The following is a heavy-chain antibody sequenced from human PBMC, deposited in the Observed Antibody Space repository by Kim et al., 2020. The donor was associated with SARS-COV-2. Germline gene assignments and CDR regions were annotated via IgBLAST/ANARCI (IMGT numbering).Heavy chain of an antibody. CDR1: GGSISSGGYY. Sequence: SETLSLTCTVSGGSISSGGYYWSWIRQHPGKGLEWIGYIYYSGSTYYNPSLKSRVTISVDTSKNQFSLKLSSVTAADTAVYYCAREPSENYYGSGSYYIHSSDWGQGTLVTVSS. CDR3: AREPSENYYGSGSYYIHSSD. D-gene: IGHD3-10*01. CDR2: IYYSGST. J-gene: IGHJ4*02. V-gene: IGHV4-31*03.